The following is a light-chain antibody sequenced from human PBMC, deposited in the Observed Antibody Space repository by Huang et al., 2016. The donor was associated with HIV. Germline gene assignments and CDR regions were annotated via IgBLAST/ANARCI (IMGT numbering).Light chain of an antibody. CDR2: DTS. Sequence: ILLTPSPAVLSMSPGERVTLTCRASHSVVNKLAWYQQKPGRAPRLVIYDTSTRSTGVPARFSGSGSGTNFSLTINSLQSEDLAVYYCQHYNNWPLTFGGGTRVEIK. J-gene: IGKJ4*01. CDR1: HSVVNK. CDR3: QHYNNWPLT. V-gene: IGKV3-15*01.